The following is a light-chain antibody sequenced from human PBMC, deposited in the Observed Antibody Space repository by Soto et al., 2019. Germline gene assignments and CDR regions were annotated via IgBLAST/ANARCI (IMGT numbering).Light chain of an antibody. CDR3: SSYTSSSTLVV. V-gene: IGLV2-14*01. CDR2: DVN. J-gene: IGLJ2*01. CDR1: SSDVGGYNY. Sequence: QSVLTQPASVSRSPGQSITISCTGTSSDVGGYNYVSWYQQHPGKAPKLLIYDVNNRPSGVSNRFSGSKSGNTASLTISGLQAEDEADYYCSSYTSSSTLVVFGGGTKLTVL.